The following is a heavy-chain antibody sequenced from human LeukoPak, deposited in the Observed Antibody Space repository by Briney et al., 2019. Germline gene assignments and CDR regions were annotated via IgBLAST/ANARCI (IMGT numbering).Heavy chain of an antibody. CDR2: ISAHNGNT. D-gene: IGHD3-22*01. V-gene: IGHV1-18*01. CDR1: GYTFTSYG. CDR3: ARHDYDSSGYYYNWFDP. J-gene: IGHJ5*02. Sequence: ASVKVSFKASGYTFTSYGISWVRKAPGQGLEWMGLISAHNGNTNYAKKLQGRVTMTTDTSTSTAYMQLRSLTSDATAVYYCARHDYDSSGYYYNWFDPWGQGTLVTVSS.